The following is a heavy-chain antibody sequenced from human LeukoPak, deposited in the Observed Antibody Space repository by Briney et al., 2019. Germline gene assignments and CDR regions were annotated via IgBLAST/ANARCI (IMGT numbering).Heavy chain of an antibody. CDR2: ISSTGGTT. V-gene: IGHV3-23*01. CDR3: AKKYSTGLDP. CDR1: GITFSSYG. D-gene: IGHD1-26*01. J-gene: IGHJ5*02. Sequence: GGTLRLSCAASGITFSSYGMSWVRQAPGKGLEWVSSISSTGGTTYYADSVKGRFTISRDNSKNTLYLQMNSLRAEDTAVYYCAKKYSTGLDPWGQGTLVTVSS.